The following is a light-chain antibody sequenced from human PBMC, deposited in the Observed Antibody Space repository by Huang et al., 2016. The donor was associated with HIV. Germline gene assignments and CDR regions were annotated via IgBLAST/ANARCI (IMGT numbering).Light chain of an antibody. Sequence: DIQMTQSPSSLSASVGDRVTITCRASQGISNSLAWYQQKPGKAPKLLLFSASRLESGGPSRFSGSGSGTDYTLTISSLQPEDFATYYCQQYYSTPLTFGGGAKVQIK. CDR3: QQYYSTPLT. V-gene: IGKV1-NL1*01. CDR1: QGISNS. CDR2: SAS. J-gene: IGKJ4*01.